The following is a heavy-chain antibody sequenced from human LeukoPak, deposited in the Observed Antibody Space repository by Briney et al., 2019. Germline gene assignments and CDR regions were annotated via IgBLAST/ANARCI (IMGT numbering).Heavy chain of an antibody. V-gene: IGHV3-21*01. J-gene: IGHJ4*02. CDR1: GFTFSSYS. CDR3: ASRNDSGSYVDY. D-gene: IGHD1-26*01. Sequence: GGSLRLSCAAPGFTFSSYSMNWVRQAPGKGLEWVSSISSSSSYIYYADSVKGRFTISRDNAKNSLYLQMNSLRAEDTAVYYCASRNDSGSYVDYWGQGTLVAVSS. CDR2: ISSSSSYI.